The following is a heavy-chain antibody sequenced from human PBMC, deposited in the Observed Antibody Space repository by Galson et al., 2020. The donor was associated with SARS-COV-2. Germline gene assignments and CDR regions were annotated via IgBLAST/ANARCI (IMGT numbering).Heavy chain of an antibody. CDR1: GGSFSGYY. J-gene: IGHJ6*03. Sequence: SETLSLTCAVYGGSFSGYYWSWIRQPPGKGQEWIGEINHSGSTNYNPSLKSRVTISVDTSKNQFSLKLSSVTAADTAVYYCARGRKGFPRPYCSSTSCYPEYYYYMDVWGKGTTVTVSS. CDR3: ARGRKGFPRPYCSSTSCYPEYYYYMDV. CDR2: INHSGST. V-gene: IGHV4-34*01. D-gene: IGHD2-2*01.